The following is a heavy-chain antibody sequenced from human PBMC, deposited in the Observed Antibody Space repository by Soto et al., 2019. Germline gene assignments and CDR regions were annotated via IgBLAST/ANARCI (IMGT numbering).Heavy chain of an antibody. CDR1: GFNFNDYG. D-gene: IGHD3-9*01. J-gene: IGHJ6*02. Sequence: QMQLVESGGGVVQPGRSLRLSCVSSGFNFNDYGMHWVRQAPGKGLEWVALISHDGSYQYYRDSLRGRFSISRDDSRHTLYLQMDSLTPEDTAVYYCARLVASETGYGMDVWGQGTTVTVSS. V-gene: IGHV3-30*03. CDR2: ISHDGSYQ. CDR3: ARLVASETGYGMDV.